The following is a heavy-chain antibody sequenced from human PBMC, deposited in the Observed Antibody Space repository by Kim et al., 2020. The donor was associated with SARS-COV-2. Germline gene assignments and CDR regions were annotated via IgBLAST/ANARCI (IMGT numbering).Heavy chain of an antibody. Sequence: GGSLRLSCAASGFSFSSHSFSWVRQAPGRGLEWISYISSSSNTIYYAESVKGRFTISRDNAQNSLFLQMNSLRDEDTAVFFCARTTGYSGAIDFWCRGTL. D-gene: IGHD1-26*01. J-gene: IGHJ4*02. CDR2: ISSSSNTI. V-gene: IGHV3-48*02. CDR3: ARTTGYSGAIDF. CDR1: GFSFSSHS.